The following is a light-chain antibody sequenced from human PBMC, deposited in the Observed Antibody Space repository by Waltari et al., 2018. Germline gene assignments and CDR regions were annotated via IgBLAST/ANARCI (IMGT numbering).Light chain of an antibody. CDR1: QSVKNN. V-gene: IGKV1-5*03. CDR2: KAS. CDR3: QEDDTLPFT. Sequence: TCWDSQSVKNNCSLYQQRPGNALKVLSHKASRLESGVPSRFSVSGYGTEFTLAISSLQPDDFATDYCQEDDTLPFTFGGGTNVEIK. J-gene: IGKJ4*01.